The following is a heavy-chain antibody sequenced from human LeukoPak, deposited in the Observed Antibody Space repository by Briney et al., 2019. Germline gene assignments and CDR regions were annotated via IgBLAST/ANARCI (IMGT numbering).Heavy chain of an antibody. V-gene: IGHV1-46*01. CDR1: LYTFTSYY. CDR2: INPSGGST. Sequence: GASVKVSCKASLYTFTSYYMHWVRQAPGQGLEWMGIINPSGGSTSYAQKFQGRVTMTRDTSTSTVYMELSSLRSEDTAVYYCARDDSREVTFFNWGQGTLVTVSS. J-gene: IGHJ4*02. CDR3: ARDDSREVTFFN. D-gene: IGHD4-11*01.